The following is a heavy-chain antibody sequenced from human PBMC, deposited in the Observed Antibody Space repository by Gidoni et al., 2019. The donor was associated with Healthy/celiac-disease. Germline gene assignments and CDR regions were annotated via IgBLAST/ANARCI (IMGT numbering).Heavy chain of an antibody. D-gene: IGHD2-15*01. J-gene: IGHJ6*02. V-gene: IGHV1-3*01. Sequence: QVQLVQSGAEVKKPGASVKVSCKASGYTFTSYAMHWVRQAPGQRLEWMGWINAGNGNTKYSQKFQGRVTITRDTSASTAYMELSSLRSEDTAVYYCARGGLGYCSGGSCKHGYYYGMDVWGQGTTVTVSS. CDR3: ARGGLGYCSGGSCKHGYYYGMDV. CDR1: GYTFTSYA. CDR2: INAGNGNT.